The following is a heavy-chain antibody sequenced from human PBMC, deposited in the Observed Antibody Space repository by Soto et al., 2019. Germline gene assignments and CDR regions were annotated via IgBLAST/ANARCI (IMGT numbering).Heavy chain of an antibody. D-gene: IGHD6-6*01. CDR1: GGSFSGYY. J-gene: IGHJ5*02. Sequence: SETLSLTCAVYGGSFSGYYWSWIRQPPGKGLEWIGEINHSGSTNYNPSLKSRVTISVDTSKNQFSLKLSSVTAADTAVYYCASLSKQLVDWFDPWGQGTLVTVSS. CDR3: ASLSKQLVDWFDP. CDR2: INHSGST. V-gene: IGHV4-34*01.